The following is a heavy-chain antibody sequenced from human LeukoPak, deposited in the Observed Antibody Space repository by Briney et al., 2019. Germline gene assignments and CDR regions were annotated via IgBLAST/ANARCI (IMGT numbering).Heavy chain of an antibody. CDR3: AKELDTYDSSGYPYFDY. Sequence: PGGSLRLSCAASGFTFSSYGMHWVRQAPGKGLEWVAVISYDGSNKYYADSVKGRFTISRDNSKNTLYLQMNSLRAEDTAVYYCAKELDTYDSSGYPYFDYWGQGTLVTVSS. CDR2: ISYDGSNK. J-gene: IGHJ4*02. V-gene: IGHV3-30*18. D-gene: IGHD3-22*01. CDR1: GFTFSSYG.